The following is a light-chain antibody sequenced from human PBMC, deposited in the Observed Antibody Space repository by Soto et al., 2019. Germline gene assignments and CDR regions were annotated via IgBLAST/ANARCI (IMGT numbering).Light chain of an antibody. V-gene: IGLV2-14*01. CDR1: SSDVGGYNY. CDR2: DVI. J-gene: IGLJ2*01. Sequence: QSALTQPASVSGAPRQSITISCTGTSSDVGGYNYVSWYQQHPGKAPKLMIYDVINRPSGVSNRFSGSKSGNTASLTISGLQAEDEADYYCSSSTSSSTVVFGGGTKLTVL. CDR3: SSSTSSSTVV.